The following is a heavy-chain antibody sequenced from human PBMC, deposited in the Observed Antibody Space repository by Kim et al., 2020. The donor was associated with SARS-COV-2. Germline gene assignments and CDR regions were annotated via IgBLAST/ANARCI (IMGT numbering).Heavy chain of an antibody. D-gene: IGHD3-10*01. V-gene: IGHV1-18*01. Sequence: LQGRVTMTTDTSTSTAYMELRSLRSDDTAVYYCARSELLWFGELPASFDYWGQGTLVTVSS. J-gene: IGHJ4*02. CDR3: ARSELLWFGELPASFDY.